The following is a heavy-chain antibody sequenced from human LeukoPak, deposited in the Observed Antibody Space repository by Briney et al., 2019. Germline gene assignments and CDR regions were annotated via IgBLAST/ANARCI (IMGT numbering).Heavy chain of an antibody. J-gene: IGHJ6*02. CDR3: AREYGSGSYLSYCYYGMDV. CDR1: GYTFTSYD. Sequence: ASVKVSCKASGYTFTSYDINWVRQATGQGLEWMGWMNPNSGNTGYAQKFQGRVTMTRNTSISTAYMELSSLRSEDTAVYYCAREYGSGSYLSYCYYGMDVWGQGTTVTVSS. D-gene: IGHD3-10*01. CDR2: MNPNSGNT. V-gene: IGHV1-8*01.